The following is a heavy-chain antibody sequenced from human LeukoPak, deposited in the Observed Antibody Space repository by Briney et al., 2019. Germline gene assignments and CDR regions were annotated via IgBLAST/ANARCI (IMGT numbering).Heavy chain of an antibody. CDR3: ARGGPDYDILTGYYRPFDY. D-gene: IGHD3-9*01. CDR1: GYTFTSYG. V-gene: IGHV1-18*01. CDR2: ISVYNGNT. Sequence: GASVKVSCKASGYTFTSYGITWMRQAPGQGLEWMGWISVYNGNTNYEQMLQGGVHMTTATPQSTAHMELRSLGSDDTAVYYCARGGPDYDILTGYYRPFDYWGQGTLVTVSS. J-gene: IGHJ4*02.